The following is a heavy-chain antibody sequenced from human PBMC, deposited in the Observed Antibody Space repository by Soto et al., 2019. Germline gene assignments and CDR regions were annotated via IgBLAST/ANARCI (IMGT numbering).Heavy chain of an antibody. J-gene: IGHJ3*02. V-gene: IGHV1-46*03. CDR1: GYTFTSYY. Sequence: ASVKVSCKASGYTFTSYYMHWVRQAPGQGLEWMGIINPSGGSTSYAQKFQGRVTMTRDTSTSTVYMELSSLRPEDTAVYYCAIGRCSGGSCYPPEAFDIWGQGTMVTVSS. CDR2: INPSGGST. CDR3: AIGRCSGGSCYPPEAFDI. D-gene: IGHD2-15*01.